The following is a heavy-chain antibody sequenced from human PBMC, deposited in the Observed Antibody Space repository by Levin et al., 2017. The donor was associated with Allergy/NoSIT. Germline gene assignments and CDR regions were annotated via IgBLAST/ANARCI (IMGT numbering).Heavy chain of an antibody. Sequence: ASVKVSCKASGYTFTDYYMHWIRQAPGQGLEWVGWINPYSGDTNYAQKFQDWVTMTRDTSISTAYMELTSLRSDDTAVYYCARDAYDSNYAFDIWGQGTMVTASS. D-gene: IGHD5-12*01. CDR1: GYTFTDYY. V-gene: IGHV1-2*04. J-gene: IGHJ3*02. CDR3: ARDAYDSNYAFDI. CDR2: INPYSGDT.